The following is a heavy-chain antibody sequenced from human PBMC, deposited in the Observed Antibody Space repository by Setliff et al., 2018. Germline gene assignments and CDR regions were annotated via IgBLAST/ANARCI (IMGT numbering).Heavy chain of an antibody. CDR1: GGSFSGYY. D-gene: IGHD3-3*01. CDR3: ARRHNFWSGYFDY. Sequence: SETLSLTCAVYGGSFSGYYWSWIRQPPGKGLEWIGEINHSGSANYNPSLKSRVTISVDTSKNQFSLKLSSVTAADTAVYYCARRHNFWSGYFDYWGQGTQVTVSS. CDR2: INHSGSA. V-gene: IGHV4-34*01. J-gene: IGHJ4*02.